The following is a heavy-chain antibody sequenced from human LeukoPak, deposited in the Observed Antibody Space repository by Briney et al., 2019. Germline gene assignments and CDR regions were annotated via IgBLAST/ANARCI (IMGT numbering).Heavy chain of an antibody. V-gene: IGHV3-23*01. D-gene: IGHD1-26*01. J-gene: IGHJ4*02. CDR1: EFTFSFSSYA. CDR3: ARGSSFLVGGGSYSDS. CDR2: ISGGGGNT. Sequence: GGSLRLSCAASEFTFSFSSYAMSWVRQAPGKGLEWVSGISGGGGNTYYADSVKGRFTISRDNSKDTLYLQMNSLRAEDTAVYYCARGSSFLVGGGSYSDSWGQGTLVTVSS.